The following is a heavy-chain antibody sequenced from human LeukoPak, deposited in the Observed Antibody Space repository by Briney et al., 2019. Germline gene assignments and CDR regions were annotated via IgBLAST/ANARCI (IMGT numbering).Heavy chain of an antibody. Sequence: GGSLRLSCAASGLTFSSYWMSWVRQAPGKGLEWVANIKQDGSEKYYVDSVKGRFTISRDNAKNSLYLQMNSLRAEDTAVYYCARAGDRSSYHYYMDVWGKGTTVTVSS. CDR3: ARAGDRSSYHYYMDV. CDR2: IKQDGSEK. CDR1: GLTFSSYW. J-gene: IGHJ6*03. D-gene: IGHD6-13*01. V-gene: IGHV3-7*01.